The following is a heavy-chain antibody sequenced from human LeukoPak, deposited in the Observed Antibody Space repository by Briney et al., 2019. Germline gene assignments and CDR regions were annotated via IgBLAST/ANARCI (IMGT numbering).Heavy chain of an antibody. V-gene: IGHV3-23*01. Sequence: SGGSLRLSCAASGFTFSSYAMSWVRQAPGKGLEWVSAISGSGGSTYYADSVKGRFTISRDNSKNTLYLQMNSLRAEDTAVYYCAREEGIAAADLTSYFDYWGQGTLVTVSS. CDR3: AREEGIAAADLTSYFDY. J-gene: IGHJ4*02. D-gene: IGHD6-13*01. CDR1: GFTFSSYA. CDR2: ISGSGGST.